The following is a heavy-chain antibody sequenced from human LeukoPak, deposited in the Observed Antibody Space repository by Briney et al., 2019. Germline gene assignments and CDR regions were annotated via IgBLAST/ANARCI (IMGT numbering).Heavy chain of an antibody. CDR3: ARSGTMVRGVNTLIDY. D-gene: IGHD3-10*01. CDR1: GYTFTSYG. CDR2: ISAYNGNT. V-gene: IGHV1-18*01. Sequence: GASVKVSCKASGYTFTSYGISWVRQAPGQGLEWMGWISAYNGNTNYAQKLQGRVTMTTDTSTSTAYMELRSLRSDDTAVYSCARSGTMVRGVNTLIDYWGQGTLVTVSS. J-gene: IGHJ4*02.